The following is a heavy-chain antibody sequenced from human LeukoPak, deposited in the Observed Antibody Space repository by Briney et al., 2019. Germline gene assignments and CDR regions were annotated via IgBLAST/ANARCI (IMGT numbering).Heavy chain of an antibody. D-gene: IGHD1-1*01. CDR2: MYSGGGT. CDR3: ARYDNGKDYFDY. Sequence: PGVSLRRSCAASGFSVTRNYVSRVRQAPGKGLEWVSLMYSGGGTSYADSVKGRFTISRDTSKNTLYLQMSSLRAEDTALYYCARYDNGKDYFDYWGQGTLVTVSS. V-gene: IGHV3-53*01. CDR1: GFSVTRNY. J-gene: IGHJ4*02.